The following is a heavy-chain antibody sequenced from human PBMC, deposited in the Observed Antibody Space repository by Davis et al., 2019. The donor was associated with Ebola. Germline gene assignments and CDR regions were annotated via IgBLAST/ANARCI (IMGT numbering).Heavy chain of an antibody. CDR1: GFTFSTNA. V-gene: IGHV3-23*01. CDR2: ISGSGGTR. CDR3: AKSGSGWSFDY. Sequence: GESLKISCAASGFTFSTNAMSWVRPAPGKGLEWVSAISGSGGTRYYTDSVKGRFTISRDNSKNTLYLQMDSLRAEDTAIYYCAKSGSGWSFDYWGQGTLVAVSS. D-gene: IGHD6-19*01. J-gene: IGHJ4*02.